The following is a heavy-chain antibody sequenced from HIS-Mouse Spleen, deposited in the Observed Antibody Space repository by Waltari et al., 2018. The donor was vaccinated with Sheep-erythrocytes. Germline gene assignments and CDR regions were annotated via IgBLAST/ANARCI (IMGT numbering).Heavy chain of an antibody. CDR3: ARRTYYDFWSGYYTDAFDI. CDR1: GYSFTSYW. CDR2: IYPGDSDT. J-gene: IGHJ3*02. V-gene: IGHV5-51*03. Sequence: EVQLVQSGAEVKKSGESLKISCKGSGYSFTSYWIGWGRQMPGKGLEWMGIIYPGDSDTRYSPSFQGQVTISADKSISTAYLQWSSLKASDTAMYYCARRTYYDFWSGYYTDAFDIWGQGTMVTVSS. D-gene: IGHD3-3*01.